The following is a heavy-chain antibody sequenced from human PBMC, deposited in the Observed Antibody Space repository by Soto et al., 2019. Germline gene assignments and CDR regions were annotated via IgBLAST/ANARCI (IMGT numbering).Heavy chain of an antibody. Sequence: ASVKFSCKASGYTFTDYAMHWVRQAPGQGLEWMGWISAYNGNTNYAQKLQGRVTMTTDTSTSTAYMELRSLRSDDTAVYYCARDPRQWPLQHWGQGTLVTVSS. V-gene: IGHV1-18*01. CDR3: ARDPRQWPLQH. J-gene: IGHJ1*01. D-gene: IGHD6-19*01. CDR2: ISAYNGNT. CDR1: GYTFTDYA.